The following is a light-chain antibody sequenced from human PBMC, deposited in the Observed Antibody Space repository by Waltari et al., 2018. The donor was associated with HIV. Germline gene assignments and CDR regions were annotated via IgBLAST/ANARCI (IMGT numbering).Light chain of an antibody. Sequence: DIQLTQSPSPLSAFVVDRVTITCRASQTIGDYVNWYQQKPGEPPKLLIYSTTRLQPGVPSRFSGSGSGTDFALTISSLQSEDFATYYCEQIYTFPLFTFGPGTKVDIK. J-gene: IGKJ3*01. CDR2: STT. CDR1: QTIGDY. CDR3: EQIYTFPLFT. V-gene: IGKV1-39*01.